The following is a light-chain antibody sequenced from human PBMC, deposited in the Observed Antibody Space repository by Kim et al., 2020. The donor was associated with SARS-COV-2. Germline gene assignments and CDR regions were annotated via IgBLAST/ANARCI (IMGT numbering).Light chain of an antibody. Sequence: SVAPGQTAAIPCSGNKLGDKYAYWYQQKPGQSPILVIYQDRKRPSGIPERFSGSNSGNTVTLRISGTQAMDEADYYCQAWDSSSAVFGGGTQLTVL. V-gene: IGLV3-1*01. J-gene: IGLJ2*01. CDR3: QAWDSSSAV. CDR2: QDR. CDR1: KLGDKY.